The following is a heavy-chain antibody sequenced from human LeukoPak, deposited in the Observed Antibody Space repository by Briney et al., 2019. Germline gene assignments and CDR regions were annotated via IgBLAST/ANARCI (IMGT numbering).Heavy chain of an antibody. CDR2: IRHDGSNK. J-gene: IGHJ4*02. CDR1: GFTFSSYG. V-gene: IGHV3-30*02. CDR3: AKEKQRYYYDSSGYLDY. D-gene: IGHD3-22*01. Sequence: LPGGSLRLSCAASGFTFSSYGMHWVRQAPGKGLEWVAFIRHDGSNKYYADSVKGRFTISRDNSKNTLYLQMNSLRAEDTAVYYCAKEKQRYYYDSSGYLDYWGQGTLVTVSS.